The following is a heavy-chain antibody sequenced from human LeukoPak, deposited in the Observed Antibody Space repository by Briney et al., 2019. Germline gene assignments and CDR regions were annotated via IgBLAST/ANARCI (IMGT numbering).Heavy chain of an antibody. CDR1: GYSISSGYY. CDR3: ARLRRDFWSGYLNWFDL. CDR2: IYHSGST. Sequence: SETLSLTCAVSGYSISSGYYWGWIRQPPGKGLEWIGSIYHSGSTYYNPSLKSRVTISVDTSKNQFSLKLSSVTAADTAVYYCARLRRDFWSGYLNWFDLWGQGTLVTVSS. V-gene: IGHV4-38-2*01. D-gene: IGHD3-3*01. J-gene: IGHJ5*02.